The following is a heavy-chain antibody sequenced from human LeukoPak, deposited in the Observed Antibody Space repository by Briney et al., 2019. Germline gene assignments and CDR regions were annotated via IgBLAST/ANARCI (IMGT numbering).Heavy chain of an antibody. V-gene: IGHV3-23*01. D-gene: IGHD6-13*01. CDR2: ISGSGGST. J-gene: IGHJ5*02. CDR1: GFTFSSYG. CDR3: AKGNIAAGNNWFDP. Sequence: GGSLRLSCAASGFTFSSYGMSWVRQAPGKGLEWVSAISGSGGSTYYADSVKGRFTISRDNSKNTLYLQMNSLRAEDTAVYYCAKGNIAAGNNWFDPWGQGTLVTVSS.